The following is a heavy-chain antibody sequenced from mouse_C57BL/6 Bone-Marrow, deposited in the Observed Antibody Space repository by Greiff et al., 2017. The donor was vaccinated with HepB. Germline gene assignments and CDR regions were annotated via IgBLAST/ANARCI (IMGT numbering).Heavy chain of an antibody. CDR3: ARDYYSNSWFAY. D-gene: IGHD2-5*01. Sequence: ESGPGLVKPSQSLSLTCSVTGYSITSGYYWNWIRQFPGNKLEWMGYISYDGSNNYNPSLKNRISITRDTSKNQFFLKFNSVTTEDTATYYCARDYYSNSWFAYWGQGTLVTVSA. CDR2: ISYDGSN. J-gene: IGHJ3*01. V-gene: IGHV3-6*01. CDR1: GYSITSGYY.